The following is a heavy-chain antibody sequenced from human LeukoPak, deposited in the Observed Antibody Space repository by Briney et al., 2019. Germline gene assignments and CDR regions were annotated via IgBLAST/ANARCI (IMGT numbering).Heavy chain of an antibody. V-gene: IGHV3-30*18. CDR1: GFTFSSYA. Sequence: GRSLTLSCAASGFTFSSYAMHWVRQASGKGLEWVAVIASDGRDKKYVDSVKGRFTISRDNSRNTLFLQMNSLRPEDTAVYYCAKDRAVGSAIYDFDYWGQGNLVTVSS. D-gene: IGHD3-3*01. CDR3: AKDRAVGSAIYDFDY. J-gene: IGHJ4*02. CDR2: IASDGRDK.